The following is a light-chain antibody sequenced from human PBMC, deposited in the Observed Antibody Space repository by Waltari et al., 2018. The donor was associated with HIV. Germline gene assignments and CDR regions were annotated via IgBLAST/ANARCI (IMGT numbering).Light chain of an antibody. V-gene: IGLV1-47*01. CDR1: SSNIGSNY. CDR2: RND. CDR3: AAWDDSLSGYV. Sequence: QSVLTQPPSASGTPGQRVTISCSGGSSNIGSNYVFWYQLLPGTAPKLLVYRNDQRPSGGPDRLSGSKSGTSSSLAISGRRSEDEADYYWAAWDDSLSGYVFGTGTKVTVL. J-gene: IGLJ1*01.